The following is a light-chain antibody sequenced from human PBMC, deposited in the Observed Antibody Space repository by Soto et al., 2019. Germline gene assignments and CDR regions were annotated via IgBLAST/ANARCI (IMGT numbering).Light chain of an antibody. Sequence: EFVLTQSPGTLSLSPGERATLSCRASQTVRNNYLAWYQQKPGQAPRVLIYDASSRATGIPDRFSGGGSGTDFTLTISSLQSEDFAVYYCQQYNFWPLTFGGGTKVEIK. CDR1: QTVRNNY. J-gene: IGKJ4*02. CDR3: QQYNFWPLT. V-gene: IGKV3-20*01. CDR2: DAS.